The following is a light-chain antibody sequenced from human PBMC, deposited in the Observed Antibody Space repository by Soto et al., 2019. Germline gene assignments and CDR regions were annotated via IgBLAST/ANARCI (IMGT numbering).Light chain of an antibody. V-gene: IGKV3-20*01. CDR1: QSISSNY. J-gene: IGKJ2*01. Sequence: VLTQSPGTLSLSPGERATISCRASQSISSNYLAWYQHKPGQAPRLLIYGASSRATGTLHRCSGSGSGTDFTLTISRLEPEDCGVFYCQQYGGSPPYTVSQGTRLEIK. CDR2: GAS. CDR3: QQYGGSPPYT.